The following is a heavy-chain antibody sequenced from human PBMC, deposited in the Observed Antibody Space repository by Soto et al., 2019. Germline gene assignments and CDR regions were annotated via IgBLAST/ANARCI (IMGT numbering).Heavy chain of an antibody. Sequence: GGSLRLSCAASGFTFSSYAMHWVRQAPGKGLEWVAVISYDGSNKYYADSVKGRFTISRDNSKNTLYLQMNSLRAEDTAVYYCARGQWLVTGDLDYWGQGTLVTVSS. CDR1: GFTFSSYA. CDR2: ISYDGSNK. D-gene: IGHD6-19*01. CDR3: ARGQWLVTGDLDY. J-gene: IGHJ4*02. V-gene: IGHV3-30-3*01.